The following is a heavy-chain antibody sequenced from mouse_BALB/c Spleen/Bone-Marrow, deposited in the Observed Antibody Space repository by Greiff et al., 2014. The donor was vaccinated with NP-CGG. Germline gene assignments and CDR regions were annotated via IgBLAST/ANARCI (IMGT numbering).Heavy chain of an antibody. D-gene: IGHD2-14*01. J-gene: IGHJ3*01. V-gene: IGHV1-14*01. CDR3: ARSGRYAGFAY. Sequence: VQLKESGPELVKPGASVKMSCKASGYTFTSYVMHWVKQKPGQGLEWIGYINPYNDGTKYNEKFKGKATLTSDKSSSTAYMELSSLTSEDSAVYYCARSGRYAGFAYWGQGTLVTGSA. CDR2: INPYNDGT. CDR1: GYTFTSYV.